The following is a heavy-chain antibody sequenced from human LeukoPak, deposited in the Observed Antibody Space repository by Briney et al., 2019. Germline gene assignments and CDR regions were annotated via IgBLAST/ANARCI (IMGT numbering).Heavy chain of an antibody. V-gene: IGHV1-24*01. CDR1: GYTLTELS. J-gene: IGHJ6*03. CDR2: FDPEDGET. Sequence: ASVKVSCKVSGYTLTELSMHWVRQAPGKGLEWMGGFDPEDGETICAQKFQGRVTMTEDTSTDTAYMELSSLRSEDTAVYYCATADIAAAGNGYAYYYYYYMDVWGKGTTVTVSS. D-gene: IGHD6-13*01. CDR3: ATADIAAAGNGYAYYYYYYMDV.